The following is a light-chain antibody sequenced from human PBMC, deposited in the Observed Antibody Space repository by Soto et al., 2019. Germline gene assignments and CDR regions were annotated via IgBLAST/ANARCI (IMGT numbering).Light chain of an antibody. CDR2: DVS. Sequence: QSARTQPRSVSGSPGQSVTISCTGTSSDVGGYNYVSWYQQHPGKAPKLMIYDVSKRPSGVPDRFSGSKSGNTASLTISGLQAEDEADYYCCSYAGSSYVFGTGTKLTVL. J-gene: IGLJ1*01. CDR3: CSYAGSSYV. V-gene: IGLV2-11*01. CDR1: SSDVGGYNY.